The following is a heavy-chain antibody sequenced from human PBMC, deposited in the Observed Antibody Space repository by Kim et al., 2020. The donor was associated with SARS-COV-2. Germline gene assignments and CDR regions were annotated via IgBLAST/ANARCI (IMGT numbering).Heavy chain of an antibody. D-gene: IGHD3-9*01. J-gene: IGHJ6*02. CDR2: IYYSGST. CDR3: ARDSALRYFDWLYYYGMDV. CDR1: GGSISSSSYY. V-gene: IGHV4-39*07. Sequence: SETLSLTCTVSGGSISSSSYYWGWIRQPPGKGLEWIGSIYYSGSTYYNPSLKSRVTISVDTSKNQFSLKLSSVTAADTAVYYCARDSALRYFDWLYYYGMDVWGQGTTVTVSS.